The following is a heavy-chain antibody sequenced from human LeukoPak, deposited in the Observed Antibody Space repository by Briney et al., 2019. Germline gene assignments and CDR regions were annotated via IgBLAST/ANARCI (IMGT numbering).Heavy chain of an antibody. Sequence: KTSETLSLTCTVSGGSISSYYWSWIRQPPGKGLEWIGYIYYSGSTNYNPSLKSRVTISVDTSKNQFSLKLSSVTAADTAVYYCARDVGYCSGGSCEDAFDIRGQGTMVTVSS. J-gene: IGHJ3*02. V-gene: IGHV4-59*01. D-gene: IGHD2-15*01. CDR3: ARDVGYCSGGSCEDAFDI. CDR1: GGSISSYY. CDR2: IYYSGST.